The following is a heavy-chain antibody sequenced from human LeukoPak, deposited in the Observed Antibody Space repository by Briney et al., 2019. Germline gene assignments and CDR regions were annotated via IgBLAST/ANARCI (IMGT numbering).Heavy chain of an antibody. D-gene: IGHD3-22*01. CDR2: ISSSSSYI. CDR3: ARVQDYYYDSSGFY. V-gene: IGHV3-21*01. Sequence: PGGSLGLSCAASGFTFSSYSMNWVRQAPGKGLEWVSSISSSSSYIYYADSVKGRFTISRDNAKNSLYLQMNSLRAEDTAVYYCARVQDYYYDSSGFYWGQGTLVTVSS. CDR1: GFTFSSYS. J-gene: IGHJ4*02.